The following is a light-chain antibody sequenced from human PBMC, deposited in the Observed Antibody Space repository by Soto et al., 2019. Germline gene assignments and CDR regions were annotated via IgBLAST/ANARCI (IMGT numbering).Light chain of an antibody. Sequence: DIQMTQSPSTLSGSVGDRVTITWRASQTIISWSAWYQQKPGKAPKLLIYKASTLKSGVPSRFSGSGSGTEFTLTISSLQPDDFATYYCQHYNSYSEAFGQGTKV. CDR3: QHYNSYSEA. V-gene: IGKV1-5*03. J-gene: IGKJ1*01. CDR2: KAS. CDR1: QTIISW.